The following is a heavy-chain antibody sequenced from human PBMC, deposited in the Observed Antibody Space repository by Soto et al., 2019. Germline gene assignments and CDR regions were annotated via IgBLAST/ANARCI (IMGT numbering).Heavy chain of an antibody. J-gene: IGHJ6*02. CDR1: GFTFTSSA. CDR3: AAEGGDYSIAYYYYGMDV. V-gene: IGHV1-58*01. CDR2: IVVGSGNT. Sequence: SVKVSCKASGFTFTSSAVQWVRQARGQRLEWIGWIVVGSGNTNYAQKFQERVTITRDMSTSTAYMELSSLRSEDTAVYYCAAEGGDYSIAYYYYGMDVWGQGTTVTVSS. D-gene: IGHD4-4*01.